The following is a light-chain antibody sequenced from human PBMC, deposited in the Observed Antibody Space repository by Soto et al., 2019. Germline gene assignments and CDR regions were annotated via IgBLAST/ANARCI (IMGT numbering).Light chain of an antibody. V-gene: IGLV2-23*01. J-gene: IGLJ2*01. CDR1: SSDVGSYNL. CDR3: CSCAGSSTV. Sequence: QSALTQPASVSGSPGQSITISCTGTSSDVGSYNLVSWYQQHPGKAPKLMIYEGSKRPSGVSNRFSGSKSGNTASLTISGLQAEDEADYYCCSCAGSSTVVGGGTTLTVL. CDR2: EGS.